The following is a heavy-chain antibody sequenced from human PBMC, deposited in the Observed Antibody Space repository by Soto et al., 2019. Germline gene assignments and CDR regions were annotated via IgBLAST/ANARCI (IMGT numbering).Heavy chain of an antibody. Sequence: GGSLRLSCASSGFTFTNYVMSWVRQAPGKGLEWVSSISAGGSNTYYADSLKGRFTISRDNSKNTLYLQMTGLRVEDTAVYFCAKDDSTVSRPWDVWGQGTTVTVSS. CDR1: GFTFTNYV. J-gene: IGHJ6*02. CDR3: AKDDSTVSRPWDV. CDR2: ISAGGSNT. D-gene: IGHD5-18*01. V-gene: IGHV3-23*01.